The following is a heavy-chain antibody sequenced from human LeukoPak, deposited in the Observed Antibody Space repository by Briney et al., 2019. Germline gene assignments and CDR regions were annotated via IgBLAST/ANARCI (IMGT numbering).Heavy chain of an antibody. CDR2: MNPNSGNT. D-gene: IGHD3-10*01. CDR1: GYTFTSYA. CDR3: ARGSLLLWFGVN. Sequence: GASVKVSCKASGYTFTSYAMNWVRQATGQGLEWMGWMNPNSGNTGYAQKFQGRVIMTRNTSISTAYMDLSSLRSEDTAVYYCARGSLLLWFGVNWGQGTLVTVSS. V-gene: IGHV1-8*02. J-gene: IGHJ1*01.